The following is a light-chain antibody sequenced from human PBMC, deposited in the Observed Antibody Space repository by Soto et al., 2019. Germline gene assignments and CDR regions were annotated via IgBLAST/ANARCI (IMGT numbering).Light chain of an antibody. J-gene: IGKJ2*01. CDR3: QKYNSYSYT. V-gene: IGKV1-5*03. CDR1: QSIGSG. CDR2: RPS. Sequence: DIQMTQSPSTLSASAGDRVTITCRASQSIGSGLAWYQQKPGKAPELLSYRPSSLESGDPSRFSGSRSGTEFTLTISSLQPDDFATYYCQKYNSYSYTFGQGTKLEI.